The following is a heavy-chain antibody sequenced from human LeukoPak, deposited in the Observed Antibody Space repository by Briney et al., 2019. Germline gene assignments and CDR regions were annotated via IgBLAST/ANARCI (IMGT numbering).Heavy chain of an antibody. D-gene: IGHD6-13*01. J-gene: IGHJ4*02. CDR2: IYYSGST. CDR1: GFTFSSYG. Sequence: PGGSLRLSCAASGFTFSSYGMTWVRQAPGKGLEWIGSIYYSGSTYYNPSLKSRVTISVDTSKNQFSLKLSSVTAADTAVYYCAVGYSSSWACFDYWGQGTLVTVSS. CDR3: AVGYSSSWACFDY. V-gene: IGHV4-38-2*01.